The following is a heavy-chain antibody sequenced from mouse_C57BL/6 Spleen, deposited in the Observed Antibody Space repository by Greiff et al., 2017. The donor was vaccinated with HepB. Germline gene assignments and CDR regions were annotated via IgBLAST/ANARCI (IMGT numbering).Heavy chain of an antibody. CDR3: ARGVVDYYDMDY. CDR1: GYTFTSYW. J-gene: IGHJ4*01. Sequence: QVQLQQPGAELVMPGASVKLSCKASGYTFTSYWMHWVKQRPGQGLEWIGEIDPSDSYTNYNQKFKGKSTLTVDKSSSTAYMQLSSRRSEDSAVVYCARGVVDYYDMDYWGQGTSVTVSS. V-gene: IGHV1-69*01. D-gene: IGHD1-1*01. CDR2: IDPSDSYT.